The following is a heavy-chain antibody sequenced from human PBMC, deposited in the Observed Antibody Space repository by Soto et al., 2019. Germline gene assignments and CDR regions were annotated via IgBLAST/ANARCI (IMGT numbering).Heavy chain of an antibody. CDR3: ARDLATITRWFDP. Sequence: SVKVSCKASGGTFSSYAISWVRQAPGQGLEWMGGIIPIFGTANYAQKFQGRVTITADKSTSTAYMELSSLSPEDTAVYYCARDLATITRWFDPWGQGTLVTVSS. V-gene: IGHV1-69*06. D-gene: IGHD5-12*01. CDR1: GGTFSSYA. CDR2: IIPIFGTA. J-gene: IGHJ5*02.